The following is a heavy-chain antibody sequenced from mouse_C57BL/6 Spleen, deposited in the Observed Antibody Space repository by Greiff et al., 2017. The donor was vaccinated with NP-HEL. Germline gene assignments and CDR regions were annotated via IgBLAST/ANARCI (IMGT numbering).Heavy chain of an antibody. CDR3: ADGGYPYYFDY. Sequence: VQLHQSGPELVKPGASVKISCKASGYSFTSYYIHWVKQRPGQGLEWIGWIYPGSGNTKYNEKFKGKATLTADTSSSTAYMQLSSLTSEDSAVYYCADGGYPYYFDYWGQGTTLTVSS. V-gene: IGHV1-66*01. CDR2: IYPGSGNT. CDR1: GYSFTSYY. D-gene: IGHD3-2*02. J-gene: IGHJ2*01.